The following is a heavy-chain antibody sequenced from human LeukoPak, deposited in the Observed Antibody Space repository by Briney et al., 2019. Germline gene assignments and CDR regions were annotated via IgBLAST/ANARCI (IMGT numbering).Heavy chain of an antibody. CDR1: GGSFSGYY. V-gene: IGHV4-34*01. CDR2: INHSGST. D-gene: IGHD6-19*01. Sequence: SETLSLTCAVYGGSFSGYYWSWIRQPPGKGLEWIGEINHSGSTNYNPSLKSRVTISVDTSKNQFSLKLSSVTAADTAVYYCARVWGAVAGPDYWGQGTLVTVSS. J-gene: IGHJ4*02. CDR3: ARVWGAVAGPDY.